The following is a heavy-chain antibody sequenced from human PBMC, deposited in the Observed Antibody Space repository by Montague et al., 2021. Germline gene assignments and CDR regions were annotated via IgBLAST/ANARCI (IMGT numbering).Heavy chain of an antibody. V-gene: IGHV3-74*01. D-gene: IGHD5-18*01. Sequence: SLRLSSAASGFSFSSLWMHWVRQAPGKGLVWVSQITSDGSDTNYADSVKGRFTISRDNAKSTLYLQMNSLRDEDTAVYYCVRDRPTAWFDSWGQGTLVTVSS. CDR2: ITSDGSDT. J-gene: IGHJ5*01. CDR1: GFSFSSLW. CDR3: VRDRPTAWFDS.